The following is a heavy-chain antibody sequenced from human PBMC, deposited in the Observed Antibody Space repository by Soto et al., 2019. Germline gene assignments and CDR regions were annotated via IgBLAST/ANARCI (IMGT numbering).Heavy chain of an antibody. CDR3: GRRGDDGLGSYLPYYNYGMHV. V-gene: IGHV4-30-4*01. D-gene: IGHD3-10*01. J-gene: IGHJ6*02. CDR2: IYYSGST. Sequence: QVQLQESGPGLVKPSQTLSLTCTVSGGSISSGDYYWSWIRQPPGQDLEWSADIYYSGSTYYSPSAQSRLTIAGPTSKNQYPLQLSALTAEEAAVHYCGRRGDDGLGSYLPYYNYGMHVLGQGTTDIVSS. CDR1: GGSISSGDYY.